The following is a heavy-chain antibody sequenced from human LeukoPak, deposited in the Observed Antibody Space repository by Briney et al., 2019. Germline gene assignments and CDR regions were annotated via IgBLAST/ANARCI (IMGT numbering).Heavy chain of an antibody. CDR1: GFTFSSYA. CDR3: ARGYTASVGHFDY. V-gene: IGHV4-59*01. CDR2: IYYSGST. J-gene: IGHJ4*02. D-gene: IGHD1-14*01. Sequence: PGGSLRLSCAASGFTFSSYAMSWVRQAPGKGLEWIGYIYYSGSTNYNPSLKSRVTISVDTSKNQFSLELSSVTAADTAVYYCARGYTASVGHFDYWGQGTLVTVSS.